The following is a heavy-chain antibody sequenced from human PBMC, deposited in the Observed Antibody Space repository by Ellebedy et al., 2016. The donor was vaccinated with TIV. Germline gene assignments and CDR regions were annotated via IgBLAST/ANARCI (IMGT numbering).Heavy chain of an antibody. CDR3: ANHDYGDYFDY. CDR1: GFTFSSYA. J-gene: IGHJ4*02. V-gene: IGHV3-23*01. Sequence: GESLKISCAASGFTFSSYAMSWVRQAPGKGLEWVSAISGSGGSTYYADSVKGRFTISRDNSKNTLYLQMNSLRAEDTAVYYCANHDYGDYFDYWGQGTLGTVSS. CDR2: ISGSGGST. D-gene: IGHD4-17*01.